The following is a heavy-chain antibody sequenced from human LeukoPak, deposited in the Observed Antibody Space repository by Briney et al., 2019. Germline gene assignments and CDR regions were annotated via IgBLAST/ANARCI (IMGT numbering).Heavy chain of an antibody. CDR2: IYYSGST. V-gene: IGHV4-59*08. CDR3: ARQSSEFSSSYSEGFYYYYMDV. Sequence: PSGTLSLTCTVSGGSISSYYWSWIRQPPGKGLEWIGYIYYSGSTNYNPSLKSRVTISVDTSKNQFSLKLSSVTAADTAVYYCARQSSEFSSSYSEGFYYYYMDVWGKGTTVTVSS. D-gene: IGHD6-6*01. CDR1: GGSISSYY. J-gene: IGHJ6*03.